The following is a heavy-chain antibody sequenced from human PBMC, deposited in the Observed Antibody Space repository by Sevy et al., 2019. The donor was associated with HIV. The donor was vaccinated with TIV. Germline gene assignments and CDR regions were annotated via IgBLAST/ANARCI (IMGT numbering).Heavy chain of an antibody. D-gene: IGHD4-17*01. J-gene: IGHJ5*01. V-gene: IGHV3-21*01. CDR2: ISSDGNYI. CDR1: GFAFNTYS. CDR3: ARDPGYGDWFDS. Sequence: GSLRLSCAGSGFAFNTYSLNWDRQAPGKGLEWVSYISSDGNYIFYANSLKGRFTISRDNMKNFLFLQMNRLRVEDTALYYCARDPGYGDWFDSWGQGTLVTVSS.